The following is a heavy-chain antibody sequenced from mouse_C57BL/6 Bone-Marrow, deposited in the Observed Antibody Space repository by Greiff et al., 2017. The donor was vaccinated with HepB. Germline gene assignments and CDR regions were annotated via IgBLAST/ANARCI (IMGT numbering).Heavy chain of an antibody. J-gene: IGHJ3*01. D-gene: IGHD2-1*01. V-gene: IGHV1-81*01. CDR2: IYPRSGNT. Sequence: VQLVESGAELARPGASVKLSCKASGYTFTSYGISWVKQRTGQGLEWIGEIYPRSGNTYYNEKFKGKATLTADKSSSTAYMELRSLTSEDSAVYVCAMIYYGNSAWFAYWGQGTVVTVSA. CDR3: AMIYYGNSAWFAY. CDR1: GYTFTSYG.